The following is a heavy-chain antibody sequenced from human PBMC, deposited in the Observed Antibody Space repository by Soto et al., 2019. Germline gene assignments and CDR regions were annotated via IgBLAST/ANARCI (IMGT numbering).Heavy chain of an antibody. Sequence: GGSLRLSCAASGFTFSSYGMHWVRQAPGKGLEWVAVISYDGSNKYYAEYVKGRITNSRDNSKNTQYLQMNSLRAEDTAVYYCAKATSSGSRYYYGMDVWGQGTTVTVSS. CDR1: GFTFSSYG. CDR3: AKATSSGSRYYYGMDV. D-gene: IGHD1-26*01. CDR2: ISYDGSNK. J-gene: IGHJ6*02. V-gene: IGHV3-30*18.